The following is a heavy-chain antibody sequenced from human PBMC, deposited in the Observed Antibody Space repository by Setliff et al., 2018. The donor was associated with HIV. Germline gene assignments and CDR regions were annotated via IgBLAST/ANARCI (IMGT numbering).Heavy chain of an antibody. D-gene: IGHD2-2*01. CDR1: GFTFSSYW. Sequence: SLRLSCAASGFTFSSYWMHWVRQAPGKGLVWVSRINSDGSSTSYADSVKGRFTISRDNAKNTLYLQMNSLRAEDTAVYYCARGKIVVVPAAMRPFDYWGQGTLVTVSS. J-gene: IGHJ4*02. CDR3: ARGKIVVVPAAMRPFDY. CDR2: INSDGSST. V-gene: IGHV3-74*01.